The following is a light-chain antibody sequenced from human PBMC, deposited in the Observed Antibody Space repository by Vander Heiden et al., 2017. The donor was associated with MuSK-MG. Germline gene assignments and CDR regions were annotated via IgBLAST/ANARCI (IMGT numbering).Light chain of an antibody. CDR1: QGISSY. V-gene: IGKV1-9*01. CDR3: QQRNSYPLIT. CDR2: AAS. J-gene: IGKJ3*01. Sequence: DIQLTQSPSFLSASVGDRVTITCRASQGISSYLAWYQQKPGKAPKLLIYAASTLQSGVPSRFSGSGYGKEFTLTISSRQPEDFASYYCQQRNSYPLITFGHGTKVDIK.